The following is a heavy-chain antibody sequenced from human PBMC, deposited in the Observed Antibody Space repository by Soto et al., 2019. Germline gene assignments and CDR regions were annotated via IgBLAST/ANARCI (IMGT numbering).Heavy chain of an antibody. CDR2: ILSSGTT. Sequence: SETLSLTCTVSGDSIGSGNKYWSPFRQAPGKGLEWIGYILSSGTTYYNPSLKSRLTMSLVTSQNQFSLKLNSVTAADTAVYFCARVPSPFDFYYAMDVWGQGTTVTVS. D-gene: IGHD3-16*01. CDR3: ARVPSPFDFYYAMDV. J-gene: IGHJ6*02. CDR1: GDSIGSGNKY. V-gene: IGHV4-30-4*02.